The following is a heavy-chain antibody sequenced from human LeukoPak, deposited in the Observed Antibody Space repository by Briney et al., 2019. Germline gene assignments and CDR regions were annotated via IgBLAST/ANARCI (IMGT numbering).Heavy chain of an antibody. D-gene: IGHD6-19*01. CDR2: IYTSGNT. CDR3: ARGVAGNGYYFDY. V-gene: IGHV4-4*07. CDR1: GGSISSYY. J-gene: IGHJ4*02. Sequence: SETLSLTCTVPGGSISSYYWSWIRQPAGKGLEWIGRIYTSGNTNYNPSLKSRATMSLDTSKNQFSLKLSSVTAADTAVYYCARGVAGNGYYFDYWGQGTLVTVSS.